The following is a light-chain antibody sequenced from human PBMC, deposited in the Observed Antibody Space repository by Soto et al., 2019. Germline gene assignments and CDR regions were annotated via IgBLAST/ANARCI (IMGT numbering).Light chain of an antibody. CDR1: QDISNY. Sequence: DIQMTQSPSSLSASVGDRVTITCQASQDISNYLNWYQRKPGKAPKLLIYAASTLDAGVPSRFSGSGSGTDFTLTISNLQSEDFATYHCQHYYSYPLSFAGGTKVDIK. J-gene: IGKJ4*01. CDR3: QHYYSYPLS. CDR2: AAS. V-gene: IGKV1-33*01.